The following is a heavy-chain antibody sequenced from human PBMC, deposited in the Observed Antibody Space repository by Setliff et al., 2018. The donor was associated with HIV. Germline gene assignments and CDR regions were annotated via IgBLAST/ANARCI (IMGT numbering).Heavy chain of an antibody. V-gene: IGHV3-7*01. D-gene: IGHD3-10*01. Sequence: LRLSCTVSGFTFTSYAMGWVRQAAGKGLEWVANIKEDGSEKYYVDSVKGRFTISRGNAENSLYLQMDSLRGEDTAVYYCARGYYGSDLQNAMDVWGQGTTVTVSS. CDR2: IKEDGSEK. CDR3: ARGYYGSDLQNAMDV. CDR1: GFTFTSYA. J-gene: IGHJ6*02.